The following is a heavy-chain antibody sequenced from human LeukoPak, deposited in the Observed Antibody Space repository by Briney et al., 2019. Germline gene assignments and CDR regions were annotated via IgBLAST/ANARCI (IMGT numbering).Heavy chain of an antibody. V-gene: IGHV3-74*01. CDR3: ARGYYGSGSYYNYLFDY. CDR1: GFTFSSYW. CDR2: INSDGSST. J-gene: IGHJ4*02. D-gene: IGHD3-10*01. Sequence: GGSLRLSCAASGFTFSSYWMHWVRQAPGKGLVWVSRINSDGSSTSFADSVKGRFTISRDNAKNTLYLQMNSLRAEDTAVYYCARGYYGSGSYYNYLFDYWGQGTLVTVSS.